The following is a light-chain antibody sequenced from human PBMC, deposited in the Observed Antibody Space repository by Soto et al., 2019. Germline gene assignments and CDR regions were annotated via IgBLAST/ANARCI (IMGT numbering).Light chain of an antibody. J-gene: IGKJ1*01. CDR2: DAS. V-gene: IGKV3-11*01. CDR3: QQRNNWPPLT. Sequence: EIVLTQSPATLSLSPGERATLSCRASQSISTYLAWYQQKPGQAPRLLIYDASNRATGVPARFSGSGSGTDFTLTISSSEPAEVAVYYCQQRNNWPPLTFGQGTKVEIK. CDR1: QSISTY.